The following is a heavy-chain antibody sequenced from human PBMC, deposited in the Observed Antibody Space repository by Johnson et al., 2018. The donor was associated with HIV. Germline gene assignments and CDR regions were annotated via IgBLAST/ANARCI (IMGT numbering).Heavy chain of an antibody. Sequence: VQLVESGGGEVRPGGSLRLSCAASGFSFDDYDLSWVRQAPGKGLEWVSLIYSGGSPNYADYVKGRFPISRDSSKNTVYLQMNSLRGEDTAVYYCARSKGSIWYGSAFDIWGQGTMVTVSS. J-gene: IGHJ3*02. CDR2: IYSGGSP. V-gene: IGHV3-66*02. D-gene: IGHD6-13*01. CDR3: ARSKGSIWYGSAFDI. CDR1: GFSFDDYD.